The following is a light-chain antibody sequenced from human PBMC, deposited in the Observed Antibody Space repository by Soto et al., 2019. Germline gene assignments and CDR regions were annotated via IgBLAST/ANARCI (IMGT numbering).Light chain of an antibody. CDR3: SSYAGSNQGV. CDR2: EVS. CDR1: SSDVGGYNY. J-gene: IGLJ1*01. V-gene: IGLV2-8*01. Sequence: QSALTQPPSASGSPGQSVTISCTGTSSDVGGYNYVSWYQQHPGKAPKLMIYEVSKRPSGVPDRFSGSKSGNTASLTVSGLQADDEADYYCSSYAGSNQGVFGTGTRSPS.